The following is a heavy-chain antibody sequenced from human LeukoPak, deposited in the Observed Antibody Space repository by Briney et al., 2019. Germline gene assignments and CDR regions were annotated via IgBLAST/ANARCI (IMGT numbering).Heavy chain of an antibody. CDR3: TTVAMATTSGFDY. Sequence: PGGSLRLSCAASGFTFSDSGMHWVRQASGKGLEWVGHVRSKANSYATAYAASVRGRFTISRDDSKNTAFLQMKSLKNDDTAVYYCTTVAMATTSGFDYWGQGTQVTVSS. CDR1: GFTFSDSG. V-gene: IGHV3-73*01. CDR2: VRSKANSYAT. D-gene: IGHD5-24*01. J-gene: IGHJ4*02.